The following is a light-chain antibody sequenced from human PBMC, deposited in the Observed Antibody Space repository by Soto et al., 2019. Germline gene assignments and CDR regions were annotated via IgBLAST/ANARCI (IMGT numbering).Light chain of an antibody. V-gene: IGLV2-23*02. CDR3: CSYAGSSTYV. Sequence: QSALPQPASVSGSPGQSISISCSGTSSDVGNYNLVSWYQQHAGKAAKLMIDEVSKRTSGVSNRFSGSKSGNTSSLTISGLQAEDEADYSCCSYAGSSTYVFGTGTKLTVL. J-gene: IGLJ1*01. CDR1: SSDVGNYNL. CDR2: EVS.